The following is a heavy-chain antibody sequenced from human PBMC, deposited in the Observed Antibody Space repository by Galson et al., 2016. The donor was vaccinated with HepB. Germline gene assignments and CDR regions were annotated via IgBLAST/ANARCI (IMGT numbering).Heavy chain of an antibody. CDR1: GYSFSSYG. Sequence: SVKVSCKASGYSFSSYGISWVRQAPGQGLVWLGWISTFNGYTKYAQKLQGRVTMTTDTSTSTAYMELRSLRSDDTAVYYCARDGLRFWEWLRDGMDVWGQGTTVTVSS. J-gene: IGHJ6*02. CDR2: ISTFNGYT. CDR3: ARDGLRFWEWLRDGMDV. V-gene: IGHV1-18*01. D-gene: IGHD3-3*01.